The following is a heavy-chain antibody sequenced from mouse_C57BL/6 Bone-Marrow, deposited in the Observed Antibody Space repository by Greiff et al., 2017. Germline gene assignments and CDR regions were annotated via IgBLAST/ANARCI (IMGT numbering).Heavy chain of an antibody. CDR1: GYTFTSYG. CDR2: IYPRSGNT. CDR3: TRLALYFDY. V-gene: IGHV1-81*01. Sequence: VHLVESGAELARPGASVKLSCKASGYTFTSYGISWVKQSTGQGLEWIGEIYPRSGNTYYKEKFQGKATLTADKSSSTAYMELRSLTSEDSAVYFCTRLALYFDYWGQGTTLTVSS. J-gene: IGHJ2*01.